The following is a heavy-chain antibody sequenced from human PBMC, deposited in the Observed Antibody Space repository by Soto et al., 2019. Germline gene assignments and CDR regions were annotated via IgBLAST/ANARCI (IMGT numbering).Heavy chain of an antibody. J-gene: IGHJ4*02. Sequence: SETLSLTCTVSGGSISSYYWSWIRQPPGKGLEWIGYVHYSGSTNYNPSLKSRVTISIDTSKNQFSLRLSSVTAADTAVYYCARHGRGDSYKSFDYWGQGTLGTVSS. CDR3: ARHGRGDSYKSFDY. CDR1: GGSISSYY. D-gene: IGHD1-26*01. CDR2: VHYSGST. V-gene: IGHV4-59*08.